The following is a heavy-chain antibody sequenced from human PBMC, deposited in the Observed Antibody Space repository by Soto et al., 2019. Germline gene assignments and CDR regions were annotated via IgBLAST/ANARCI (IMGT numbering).Heavy chain of an antibody. Sequence: PSETLSLTCTVSGGSISSYYWSWIRQLPGKGLEWIGYIYYSGSTNYNPSLKSRVTISVDTSKNQFSLKLSSVTAADTAVYYCARELTERYCSGGGCYSPYYGMDVWGQGTTVTVSS. CDR2: IYYSGST. J-gene: IGHJ6*02. CDR3: ARELTERYCSGGGCYSPYYGMDV. CDR1: GGSISSYY. D-gene: IGHD2-15*01. V-gene: IGHV4-59*01.